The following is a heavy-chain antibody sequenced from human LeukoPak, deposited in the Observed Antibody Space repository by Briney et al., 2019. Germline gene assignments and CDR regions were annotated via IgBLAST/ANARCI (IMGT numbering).Heavy chain of an antibody. Sequence: SETLSLTCTVSGGSISSGSYYWSWIRQPAGKGLEWIGRIYTSGSTNYNPSLKSRVTISVDTSKNQFSLKLSSVTAADTAVYYCASENITIFGVVPPFFDYWGQGTLVTVSS. D-gene: IGHD3-3*01. CDR3: ASENITIFGVVPPFFDY. CDR1: GGSISSGSYY. CDR2: IYTSGST. J-gene: IGHJ4*02. V-gene: IGHV4-61*02.